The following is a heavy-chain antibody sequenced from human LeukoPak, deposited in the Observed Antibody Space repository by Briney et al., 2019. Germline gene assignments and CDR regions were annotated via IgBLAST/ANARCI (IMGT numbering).Heavy chain of an antibody. V-gene: IGHV3-21*06. D-gene: IGHD6-25*01. Sequence: GGSLRLSCTASGFTFSDCDMSWFRQAPGKGLQWVSSISYMGDHRSYADSAKGRFTISRDNAKNSLYLQMDNLRADDTAVYYCGKAFPPLRVAAAGDYWGQGTLVTVFS. J-gene: IGHJ4*02. CDR1: GFTFSDCD. CDR2: ISYMGDHR. CDR3: GKAFPPLRVAAAGDY.